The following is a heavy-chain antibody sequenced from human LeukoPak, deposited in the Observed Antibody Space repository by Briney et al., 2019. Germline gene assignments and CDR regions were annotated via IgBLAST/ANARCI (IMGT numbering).Heavy chain of an antibody. D-gene: IGHD1-26*01. J-gene: IGHJ4*02. Sequence: PGGSLTLSCAASGCTFSSYGLHWVRQAPGKGLEGVAFIRYDGSNKDYADAVKGRFTISRDNPKNTLYLQMNSLTADDTAVYYCANMLVGANSAVSYYWGQGTLVNVSS. CDR2: IRYDGSNK. CDR3: ANMLVGANSAVSYY. CDR1: GCTFSSYG. V-gene: IGHV3-30*02.